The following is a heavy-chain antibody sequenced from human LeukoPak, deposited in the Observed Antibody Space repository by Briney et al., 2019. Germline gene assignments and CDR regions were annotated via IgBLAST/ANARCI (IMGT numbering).Heavy chain of an antibody. J-gene: IGHJ4*02. D-gene: IGHD5-18*01. CDR3: ARFGRGYSYGVDY. CDR2: INPNSGGT. V-gene: IGHV1-2*06. CDR1: GYTFTGYY. Sequence: ASVKVSCKASGYTFTGYYMHWERQAPEQGLEWMGRINPNSGGTNYAQKFQGRVTMTRDTSISTAYMELSRLRSDDTAVYYCARFGRGYSYGVDYWGQGTLVTVSS.